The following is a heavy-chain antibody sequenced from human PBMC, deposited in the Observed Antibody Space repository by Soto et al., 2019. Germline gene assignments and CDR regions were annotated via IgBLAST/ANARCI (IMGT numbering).Heavy chain of an antibody. J-gene: IGHJ4*02. V-gene: IGHV1-3*01. CDR3: ARQYYYGSGTYYNPYFDY. CDR2: INVGNGNI. Sequence: ASVKVSCKASGYTFTSYAMHWVRQAPGQRLEWMGWINVGNGNIKYSQKFQGRVTITRDTSASTAYMELSSLRSEDTAMYYCARQYYYGSGTYYNPYFDYWGQGTMVTVSS. D-gene: IGHD3-10*01. CDR1: GYTFTSYA.